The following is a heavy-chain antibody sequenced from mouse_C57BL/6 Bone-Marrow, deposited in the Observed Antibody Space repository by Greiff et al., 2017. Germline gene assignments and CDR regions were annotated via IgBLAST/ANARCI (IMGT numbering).Heavy chain of an antibody. D-gene: IGHD2-5*01. Sequence: VKQRPGQGLEWIGNINPSNGGTNYNEKFKSKATLTVDKSSSTAYMQLSSLTSEDSAVYYCARTGSNYWYFDVWGTGTTVTVSS. CDR3: ARTGSNYWYFDV. V-gene: IGHV1-53*01. J-gene: IGHJ1*03. CDR2: INPSNGGT.